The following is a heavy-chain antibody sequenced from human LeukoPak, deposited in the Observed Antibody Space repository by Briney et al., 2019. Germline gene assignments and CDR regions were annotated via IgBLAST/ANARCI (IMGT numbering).Heavy chain of an antibody. CDR1: GYTLTELS. CDR3: ARPHDYGGYSGFDF. Sequence: ASVKVSCKVSGYTLTELSMHWVRQAPGKGLEWMGGFDPEDGETIYAQKFQGRVTMTEDTSTDTAYMELSSLRSEDTAVYYCARPHDYGGYSGFDFWGQGTLVTASS. J-gene: IGHJ4*02. CDR2: FDPEDGET. D-gene: IGHD4-23*01. V-gene: IGHV1-24*01.